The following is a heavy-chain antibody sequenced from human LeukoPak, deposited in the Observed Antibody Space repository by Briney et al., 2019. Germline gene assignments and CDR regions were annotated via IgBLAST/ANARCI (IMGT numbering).Heavy chain of an antibody. Sequence: GGSLRLSCAASGFTFSTSVMHWVRQAPGKGLEWVTLISFDGSNKYYADSVKGRFTTSRDNSKDRLYLQMNGLRPDDTAVYYCARGIYYDILTGPPDYWGQGTLVTVSS. V-gene: IGHV3-30*04. J-gene: IGHJ4*02. CDR1: GFTFSTSV. D-gene: IGHD3-9*01. CDR2: ISFDGSNK. CDR3: ARGIYYDILTGPPDY.